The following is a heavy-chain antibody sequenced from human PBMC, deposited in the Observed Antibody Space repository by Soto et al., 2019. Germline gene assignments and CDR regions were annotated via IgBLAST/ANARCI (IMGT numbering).Heavy chain of an antibody. J-gene: IGHJ4*02. CDR1: GFIFNSYG. D-gene: IGHD3-10*01. CDR2: IWYGGSKK. Sequence: GGSLRLSCAASGFIFNSYGMHWVRQAPGKGLEWVAVIWYGGSKKYYADSVKARFIISRDSSENTMYLQMISLRADDTAVYFCVRDYFGSESFFSDYWGQGTLVTVSS. V-gene: IGHV3-33*01. CDR3: VRDYFGSESFFSDY.